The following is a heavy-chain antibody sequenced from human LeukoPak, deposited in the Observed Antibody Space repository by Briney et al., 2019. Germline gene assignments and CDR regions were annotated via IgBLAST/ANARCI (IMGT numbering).Heavy chain of an antibody. Sequence: SQTFSLTCAISGDSVSSNSAAWNWIRQSPSRGLEWLGRTYYRSKWYNDYAVSVKSRITINPDTSKNQFSLQLNSVTPEDTAVYYCARGGRITIFGVPKDYYYYCMDVWGKGTTVTVSS. D-gene: IGHD3-3*01. CDR1: GDSVSSNSAA. CDR3: ARGGRITIFGVPKDYYYYCMDV. V-gene: IGHV6-1*01. J-gene: IGHJ6*03. CDR2: TYYRSKWYN.